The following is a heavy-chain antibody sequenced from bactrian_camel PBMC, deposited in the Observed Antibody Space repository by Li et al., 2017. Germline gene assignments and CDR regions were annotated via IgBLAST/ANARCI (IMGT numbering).Heavy chain of an antibody. Sequence: VQLVESGGGSVQTGGSLRLSCAASENAYSPYSTDCTEWFRQAPDKEREGVAGIESDGSTSYADSVKGRFIISRDDAKKTLSLQMNNLKPEDTGMYFCARDPYAFGYDGYCIRRQYENWGQGTQVTVS. CDR3: ARDPYAFGYDGYCIRRQYEN. D-gene: IGHD2*01. CDR2: IESDGST. CDR1: ENAYSPYSTDC. J-gene: IGHJ4*01. V-gene: IGHV3S26*01.